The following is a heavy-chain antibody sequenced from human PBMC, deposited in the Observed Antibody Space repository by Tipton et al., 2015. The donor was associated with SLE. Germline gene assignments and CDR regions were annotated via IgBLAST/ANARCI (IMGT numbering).Heavy chain of an antibody. CDR1: GFTVSSNY. Sequence: LSLTCAASGFTVSSNYMSWVRQAPGKGLEWVSVIYSGGSTYYADSVKGRFTISRDNSKNTLYLQMNGLRAEDTAVYYCARSSAMDVWGKGTTVTVSS. CDR3: ARSSAMDV. CDR2: IYSGGST. J-gene: IGHJ6*03. V-gene: IGHV3-66*02. D-gene: IGHD3-3*01.